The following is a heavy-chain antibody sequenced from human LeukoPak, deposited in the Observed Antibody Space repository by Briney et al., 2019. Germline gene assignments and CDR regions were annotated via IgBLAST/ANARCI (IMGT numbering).Heavy chain of an antibody. J-gene: IGHJ4*02. CDR1: GYSISSGYY. CDR3: AGVSASSGWYDFDY. V-gene: IGHV4-38-2*01. D-gene: IGHD6-19*01. Sequence: SETLSLTCAVSGYSISSGYYWGWIRQPPGKGLEWIGSIYHSGSTYYNPSLKSRVTISVDTSKSQFSLKLSSVTAADTAVYYCAGVSASSGWYDFDYWGQGTLVTVSS. CDR2: IYHSGST.